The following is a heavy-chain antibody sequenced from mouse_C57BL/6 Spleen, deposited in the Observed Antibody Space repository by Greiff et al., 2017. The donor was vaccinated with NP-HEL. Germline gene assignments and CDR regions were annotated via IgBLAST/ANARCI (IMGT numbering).Heavy chain of an antibody. V-gene: IGHV5-16*01. Sequence: EVKLVESEGGLVQPGSSMKLSCTASGFTFSDYYMAWVRQVPEKGLEWVANINYDGSSTYYLDSLKSRFIISRDNAKNILYLQMSSLKSEDTATYYCARVVAHYWYFDVWGTGTTVTVSS. CDR3: ARVVAHYWYFDV. CDR2: INYDGSST. D-gene: IGHD1-1*01. CDR1: GFTFSDYY. J-gene: IGHJ1*03.